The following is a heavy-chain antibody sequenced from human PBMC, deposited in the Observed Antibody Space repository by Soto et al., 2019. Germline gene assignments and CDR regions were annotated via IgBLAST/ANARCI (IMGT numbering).Heavy chain of an antibody. D-gene: IGHD3-9*01. CDR2: ISGSADRT. J-gene: IGHJ4*02. CDR1: GFTFNHYA. CDR3: AKASYDILTGSSPDY. V-gene: IGHV3-23*01. Sequence: GGSLRLSCAASGFTFNHYAMNWVRQAPGKGLEWVSLISGSADRTYYADAVKGRFTISRDNSKNILFLLMSSLRAEDTALYYCAKASYDILTGSSPDYWGQGTLVTVSS.